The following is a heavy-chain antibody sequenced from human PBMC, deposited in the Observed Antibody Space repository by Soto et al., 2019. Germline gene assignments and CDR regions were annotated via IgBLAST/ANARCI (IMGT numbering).Heavy chain of an antibody. CDR2: IIPIFGTA. Sequence: QVQLVQSGAEVKKPGSSVKVSCKASGGTFSSYAISWVRQAPGQGLEWMGGIIPIFGTANYAQKFQGRVTITADKSTSTAYMELSSLRSEDTAVYYCATGRGIAAAGYYYYYGMDVWGQGTTVTVSS. V-gene: IGHV1-69*06. CDR3: ATGRGIAAAGYYYYYGMDV. CDR1: GGTFSSYA. D-gene: IGHD6-13*01. J-gene: IGHJ6*02.